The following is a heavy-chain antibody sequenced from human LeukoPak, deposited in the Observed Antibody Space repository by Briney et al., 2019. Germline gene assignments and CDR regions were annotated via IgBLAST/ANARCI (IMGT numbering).Heavy chain of an antibody. J-gene: IGHJ5*02. D-gene: IGHD3-10*01. CDR2: IYPGDSDT. Sequence: RGESLKISCKGSGYSFTSYWIGWVRQMPGKGLEWMGIIYPGDSDTRYSPSFQGQVTISADKSISTAYLQWSSLKASDTAMCYCARRRFGELLENWFDPWGQGTLVTVSS. CDR1: GYSFTSYW. V-gene: IGHV5-51*01. CDR3: ARRRFGELLENWFDP.